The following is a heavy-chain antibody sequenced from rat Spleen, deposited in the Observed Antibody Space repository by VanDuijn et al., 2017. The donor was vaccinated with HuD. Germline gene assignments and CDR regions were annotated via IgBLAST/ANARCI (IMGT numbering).Heavy chain of an antibody. CDR2: ISTGGGNT. V-gene: IGHV5S13*01. D-gene: IGHD1-11*01. J-gene: IGHJ2*01. CDR3: ARGPNYGGWPDYFDY. CDR1: GFTFSDYA. Sequence: EVQLVESGGGLVQPGRSLKLSCAASGFTFSDYAMNWIRQAPTKGLEWVASISTGGGNTYYRDSVKGRFTISRDNAKNTQYLQMDSLRSEDTATYYCARGPNYGGWPDYFDYWGQGVMVTVSS.